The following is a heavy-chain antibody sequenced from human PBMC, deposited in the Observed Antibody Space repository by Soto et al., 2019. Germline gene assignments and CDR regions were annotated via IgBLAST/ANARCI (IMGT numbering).Heavy chain of an antibody. J-gene: IGHJ4*02. V-gene: IGHV3-30*18. Sequence: QVQLVESGGGVVQPGRSLRLSCAASGFTFSSYGMHWVRQAPGKGLEWVAVISYDGSNKYYADSVKGRFTISRDNSENTLYLQMNSLRAEDTAVYYCAKDSFGKVKIVVVPAAIDYWGQGTLVTVSS. CDR1: GFTFSSYG. D-gene: IGHD2-2*01. CDR2: ISYDGSNK. CDR3: AKDSFGKVKIVVVPAAIDY.